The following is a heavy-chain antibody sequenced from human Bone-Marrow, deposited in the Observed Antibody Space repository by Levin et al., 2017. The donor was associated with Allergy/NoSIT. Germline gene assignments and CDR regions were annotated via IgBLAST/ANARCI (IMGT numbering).Heavy chain of an antibody. CDR2: ITNTGNNA. D-gene: IGHD2-15*01. V-gene: IGHV3-23*01. CDR1: GFTFSAYA. CDR3: AKATRRYCSSGVCYPLEY. J-gene: IGHJ4*02. Sequence: PAGSLKISCAASGFTFSAYAMTWVRQTPEKGLEYVSVITNTGNNAVYAESVRGRFTMSRDNSKNILYLQMDSLRVEDTAVYYCAKATRRYCSSGVCYPLEYWGQGTLVTVSS.